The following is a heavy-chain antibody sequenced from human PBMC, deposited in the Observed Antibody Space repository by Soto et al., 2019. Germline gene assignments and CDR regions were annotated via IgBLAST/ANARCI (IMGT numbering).Heavy chain of an antibody. CDR3: SRDRCRDDYYGSGGYLVWREFVY. V-gene: IGHV1-69*01. D-gene: IGHD3-22*01. Sequence: QVQLVQSGAEVKKPGSSVKVSCKASGGTFSSYAISWVRQAPGQGLEWMGGIIPIFGTANYAQKFQGRVTITADESTSTAYMELSSLRSEDTAVYYWSRDRCRDDYYGSGGYLVWREFVYLGQGTLVTVSS. CDR1: GGTFSSYA. J-gene: IGHJ4*02. CDR2: IIPIFGTA.